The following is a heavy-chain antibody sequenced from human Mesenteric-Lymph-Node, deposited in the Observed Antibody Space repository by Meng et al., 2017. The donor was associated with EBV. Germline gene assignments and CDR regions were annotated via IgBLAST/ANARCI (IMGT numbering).Heavy chain of an antibody. V-gene: IGHV4-34*02. CDR3: ARGYMWDNRFDP. CDR1: GWSCSDYT. Sequence: PQRGGAWLLRPSETLSCTGAVCGWSCSDYTWTWIRQSPGMGLEGIGEISYSGIADYNPSLKSRVTISIDTSKNQFSLRLTSVTAADTAVYHCARGYMWDNRFDPWGQGTLVTVSS. CDR2: ISYSGIA. J-gene: IGHJ5*02. D-gene: IGHD1-26*01.